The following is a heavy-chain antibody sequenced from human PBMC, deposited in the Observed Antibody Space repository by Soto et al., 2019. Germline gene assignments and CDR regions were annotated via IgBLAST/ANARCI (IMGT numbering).Heavy chain of an antibody. V-gene: IGHV2-5*02. CDR2: IYWDDDK. D-gene: IGHD3-10*01. J-gene: IGHJ4*02. CDR3: ASSRGSGSYYKV. CDR1: GFSLSTSGVG. Sequence: QITLKESGPPLVKPTQTLTLTCTFSGFSLSTSGVGVGWIRQPPGKALEWLALIYWDDDKRYSPSLKSRLTITKDTSKNQVDQTLTNMVRGDTVTFWCASSRGSGSYYKVWVQGTLVTVSS.